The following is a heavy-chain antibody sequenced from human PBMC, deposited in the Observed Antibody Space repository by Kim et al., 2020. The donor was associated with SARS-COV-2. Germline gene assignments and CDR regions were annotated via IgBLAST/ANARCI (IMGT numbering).Heavy chain of an antibody. J-gene: IGHJ5*02. CDR2: IIPIFGTA. Sequence: SVKVSCKASGGTFSSYAISWVRQAPGQGLEWMGGIIPIFGTANYAQKFQGRVTITADESTSTAYMELSSLRSEDTAVYYCARASSIYDFWSGGAQGWFDPWGQGTLVTVSS. CDR3: ARASSIYDFWSGGAQGWFDP. CDR1: GGTFSSYA. V-gene: IGHV1-69*13. D-gene: IGHD3-3*01.